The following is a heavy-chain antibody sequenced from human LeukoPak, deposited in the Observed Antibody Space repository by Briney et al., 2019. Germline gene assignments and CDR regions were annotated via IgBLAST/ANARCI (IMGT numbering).Heavy chain of an antibody. D-gene: IGHD3-9*01. J-gene: IGHJ4*02. V-gene: IGHV1-46*01. CDR2: INPSGGGT. CDR3: ARGALRYSDY. CDR1: GYNFTSYY. Sequence: ASVKVSCKASGYNFTSYYMHWVRQAPGQGLEWMEIINPSGGGTSYAQKFQGRVTMTRDTSTTTVYMELSSLRSEDTAVYYCARGALRYSDYWGQGTLVTVSS.